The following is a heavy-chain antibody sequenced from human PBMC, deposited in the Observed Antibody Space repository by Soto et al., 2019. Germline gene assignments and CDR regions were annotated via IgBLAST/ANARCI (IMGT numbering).Heavy chain of an antibody. CDR1: GLSLSTSGMC. CDR2: IDWDDDK. CDR3: ARMLIAARPGFYYYYMDV. D-gene: IGHD6-6*01. V-gene: IGHV2-70*11. J-gene: IGHJ6*03. Sequence: SGPTLVNPTQTLTLTCTFSGLSLSTSGMCVSWIRQPPGKALEWLARIDWDDDKYYSTSLKTRLTISKDTSKSQVVLTMTNMDPVDTATYYCARMLIAARPGFYYYYMDVWGKGTTVTVSS.